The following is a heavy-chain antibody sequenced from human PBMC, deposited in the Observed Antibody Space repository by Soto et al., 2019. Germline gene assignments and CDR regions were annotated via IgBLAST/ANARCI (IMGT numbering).Heavy chain of an antibody. V-gene: IGHV3-23*01. CDR3: AKRGGQILWFGGYYGMDV. J-gene: IGHJ6*02. Sequence: EVQLLESGGGLVQPGGSLRLSCAASGFTFSSYAMSWVRQAPGKGLEWVSAISGSGGSTYYADSVKGRFTISRDNSKNTLYLQMNGLRAEDTAVYYCAKRGGQILWFGGYYGMDVWGQGTTVTVSS. D-gene: IGHD3-10*01. CDR1: GFTFSSYA. CDR2: ISGSGGST.